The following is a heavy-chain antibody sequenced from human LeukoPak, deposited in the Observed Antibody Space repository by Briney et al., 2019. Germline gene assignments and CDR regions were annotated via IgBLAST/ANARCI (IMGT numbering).Heavy chain of an antibody. J-gene: IGHJ6*04. Sequence: GGPLRLSCAASGFTFSSYGMNWLREAPGKGLEWVSFVSSSGSTIYYADSVKGRFTITRDNAKNSRYLQMNSLRAEDTTVYYCAELGITMIGGVWGKGTTVTISS. CDR1: GFTFSSYG. D-gene: IGHD3-10*02. CDR2: VSSSGSTI. CDR3: AELGITMIGGV. V-gene: IGHV3-48*04.